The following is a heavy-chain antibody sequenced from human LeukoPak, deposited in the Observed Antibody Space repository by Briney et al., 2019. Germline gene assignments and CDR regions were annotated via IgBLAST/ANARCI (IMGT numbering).Heavy chain of an antibody. CDR3: ARFDEITMVRGVITGSNAFDI. J-gene: IGHJ3*02. CDR2: IYTSGST. CDR1: GGSISSYY. V-gene: IGHV4-4*07. D-gene: IGHD3-10*01. Sequence: TSQTLSLTCTVSGGSISSYYWSWIRQPAGKGLEWIGRIYTSGSTNYNPSLKSRVTMSVDTSKNQFSLKLSSVTAAGTAVYYCARFDEITMVRGVITGSNAFDIWGQGTMVTVSS.